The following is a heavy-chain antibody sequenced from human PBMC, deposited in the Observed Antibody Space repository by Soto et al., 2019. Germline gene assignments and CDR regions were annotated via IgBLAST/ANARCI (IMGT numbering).Heavy chain of an antibody. CDR3: ARESAAERNYYGLDV. V-gene: IGHV1-18*04. D-gene: IGHD6-13*01. J-gene: IGHJ6*02. CDR1: GYIFSRYG. Sequence: QVQLVQSGPEVRKPGASVKVSCKASGYIFSRYGISWVRQAPGQGLEWMAWISGYNGNTKFGERVQGRVNVTTDTSTSTAYMELRSLRSDVTAVYYCARESAAERNYYGLDVWGQGTTVIVSS. CDR2: ISGYNGNT.